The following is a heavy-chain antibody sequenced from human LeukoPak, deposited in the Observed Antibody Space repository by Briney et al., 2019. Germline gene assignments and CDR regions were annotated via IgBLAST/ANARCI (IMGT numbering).Heavy chain of an antibody. CDR2: INAYSGDT. J-gene: IGHJ3*02. CDR1: GYTFTSYG. V-gene: IGHV1-18*01. D-gene: IGHD2-15*01. CDR3: ARDDCSGGSCGLDAFDI. Sequence: ASVKVSCKASGYTFTSYGISWVRQAPGQGLEWMGWINAYSGDTSYAQKFQGRVTVTRDTSITTAYMELSRLRSDDTAVYYCARDDCSGGSCGLDAFDIWGQGTMVTVSS.